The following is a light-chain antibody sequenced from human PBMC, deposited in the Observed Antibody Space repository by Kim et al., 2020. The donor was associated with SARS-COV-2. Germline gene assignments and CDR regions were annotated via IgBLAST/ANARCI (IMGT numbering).Light chain of an antibody. CDR3: CSLTTTTLVL. CDR2: DVT. V-gene: IGLV2-14*03. Sequence: QSVLTQPASVSGSPGQSITISCTGSSNDIGGFNYVSWYQQHPGKAPKLMIYDVTNRPSGISNRFSGSKSGNTASLTISGLQAEDEGEYYCCSLTTTTLVLFGGGTQLTVL. J-gene: IGLJ2*01. CDR1: SNDIGGFNY.